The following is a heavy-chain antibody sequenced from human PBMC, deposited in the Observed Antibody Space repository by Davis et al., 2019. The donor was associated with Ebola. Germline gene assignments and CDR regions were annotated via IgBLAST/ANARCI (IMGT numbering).Heavy chain of an antibody. CDR3: ARASEDEGIINWFDP. D-gene: IGHD3-16*01. Sequence: PSETLSLTCAVYGGSFSGYYWSWIRQPPGKGLEWIGEINHSGSTNYNPSLKSRVTISVDTSKNQFSLKLSSVTAADTAVYYCARASEDEGIINWFDPWGQGTLVTVSS. CDR2: INHSGST. CDR1: GGSFSGYY. V-gene: IGHV4-34*01. J-gene: IGHJ5*02.